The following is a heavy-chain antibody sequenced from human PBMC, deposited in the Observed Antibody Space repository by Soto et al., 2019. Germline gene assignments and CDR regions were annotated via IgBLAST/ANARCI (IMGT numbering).Heavy chain of an antibody. V-gene: IGHV3-23*01. Sequence: GGSLRLSCAASGFTFSSYAMSWVRQAPGKGLEWVSAISGSGGSTYYADSVKGRFTISRDNSKNTLYLQMNSLRAEDTAVYYCAKGGGADYDFWSGYRNYYYGLDVWGQGPTVTVSS. D-gene: IGHD3-3*01. J-gene: IGHJ6*02. CDR3: AKGGGADYDFWSGYRNYYYGLDV. CDR2: ISGSGGST. CDR1: GFTFSSYA.